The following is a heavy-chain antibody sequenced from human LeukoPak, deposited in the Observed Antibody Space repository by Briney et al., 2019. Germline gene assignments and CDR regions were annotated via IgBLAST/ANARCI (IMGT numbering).Heavy chain of an antibody. D-gene: IGHD3-3*01. J-gene: IGHJ5*02. CDR1: GFTFSDYY. Sequence: GGSLRLSCAASGFTFSDYYMSWIRQAPGKGLEWVSYISSSGSTIYYADSVKGRFTISRDNSKNTLYLQMNSLRAEDTAVYYCARGDHYDFWSGPSLDPWGQGTLVTVSS. V-gene: IGHV3-11*04. CDR3: ARGDHYDFWSGPSLDP. CDR2: ISSSGSTI.